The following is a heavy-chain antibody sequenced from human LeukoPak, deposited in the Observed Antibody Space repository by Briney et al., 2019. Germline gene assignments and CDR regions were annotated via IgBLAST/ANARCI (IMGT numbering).Heavy chain of an antibody. J-gene: IGHJ4*02. D-gene: IGHD3/OR15-3a*01. V-gene: IGHV4-59*12. CDR2: ISYSGTT. CDR1: GFTFSDYY. Sequence: PGGSLRLSCAASGFTFSDYYMSWIRQPPGKGLEWIGYISYSGTTNYSPSLKSRVTISVDTSKNQFSLKLSSVTAADTAVYYCARERRKWTGYYFDYWGQGTLVTVSS. CDR3: ARERRKWTGYYFDY.